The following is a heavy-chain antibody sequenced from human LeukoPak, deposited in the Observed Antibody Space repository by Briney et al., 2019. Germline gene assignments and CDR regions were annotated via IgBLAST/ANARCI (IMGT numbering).Heavy chain of an antibody. J-gene: IGHJ6*03. CDR1: GFTFSNYG. V-gene: IGHV3-33*06. D-gene: IGHD3-10*01. Sequence: GRSLRLSCEASGFTFSNYGMQWVRRAPGKGLEWVALIYYDGNNKIYSDSVKDRFTISRDNSKNTLFLQMNSLRAEDSAVYYCAKSAQDYYGSGSYYYPYYDYFIDVWGKGTTVTVSS. CDR2: IYYDGNNK. CDR3: AKSAQDYYGSGSYYYPYYDYFIDV.